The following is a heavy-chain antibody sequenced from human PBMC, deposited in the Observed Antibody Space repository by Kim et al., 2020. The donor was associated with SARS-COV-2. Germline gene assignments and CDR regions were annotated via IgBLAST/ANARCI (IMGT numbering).Heavy chain of an antibody. D-gene: IGHD6-19*01. CDR2: INHSGST. Sequence: SETLSLTCAVYGGSFSGYYWSWIRQPPGKGLEWIGEINHSGSTNYNPSLKSRVTISVDTSKNQFSLKLSSVTAADTAVYYCARGGSWFFIAVAGAASDYFDYWGQGTLVTVSS. CDR3: ARGGSWFFIAVAGAASDYFDY. CDR1: GGSFSGYY. V-gene: IGHV4-34*01. J-gene: IGHJ4*02.